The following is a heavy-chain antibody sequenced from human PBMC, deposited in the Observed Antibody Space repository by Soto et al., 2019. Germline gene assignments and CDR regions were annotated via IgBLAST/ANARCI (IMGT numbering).Heavy chain of an antibody. V-gene: IGHV4-31*03. J-gene: IGHJ4*02. CDR2: IYYSGST. CDR1: GGSISSGGYY. CDR3: ARADCSGGSCYNFDY. D-gene: IGHD2-15*01. Sequence: QVQLQESGPGLVKPSHTLSLTCTVSGGSISSGGYYWSWIRQHPGKGLEWIGYIYYSGSTYYNPSLKIRVTISVDKSKNQFSLKLSSVTAAGTAVYYCARADCSGGSCYNFDYWCQGTLVTVSS.